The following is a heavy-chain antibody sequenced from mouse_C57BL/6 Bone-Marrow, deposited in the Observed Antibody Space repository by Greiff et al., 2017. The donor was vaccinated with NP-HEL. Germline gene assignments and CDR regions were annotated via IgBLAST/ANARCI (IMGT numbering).Heavy chain of an antibody. D-gene: IGHD1-1*01. V-gene: IGHV1-64*01. CDR1: GYTFTSYW. CDR2: IHPNSGST. J-gene: IGHJ1*03. Sequence: VKLVESGAELVKPGASVKLSCKASGYTFTSYWMHWVKQRPGQGLEWIGMIHPNSGSTNYNEKFKSKATLTVDKSSSTAYMQLSSLTSEDSAVYYCARRGSSPSYWYFDVWGTGTTVTVSS. CDR3: ARRGSSPSYWYFDV.